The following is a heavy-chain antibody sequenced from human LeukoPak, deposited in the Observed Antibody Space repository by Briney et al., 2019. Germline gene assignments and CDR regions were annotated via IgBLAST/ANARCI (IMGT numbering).Heavy chain of an antibody. J-gene: IGHJ4*02. CDR3: ASYGGTYWYYFDY. CDR1: GFTFSSYA. V-gene: IGHV3-23*01. Sequence: PGGSLRLSCTTSGFTFSSYAMSWVRQAPAKGLEWVSTISGSGGNTYYADSVKGRFTISRDNSKNTLYLQMNSLRADDTAAYYCASYGGTYWYYFDYWGQGTLVIVSS. CDR2: ISGSGGNT. D-gene: IGHD1-26*01.